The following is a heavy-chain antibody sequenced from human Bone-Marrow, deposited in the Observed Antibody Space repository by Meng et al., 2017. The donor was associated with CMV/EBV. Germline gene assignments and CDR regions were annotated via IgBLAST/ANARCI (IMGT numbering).Heavy chain of an antibody. J-gene: IGHJ6*02. V-gene: IGHV1-69*02. CDR3: ARVYCSSTSCRYNYGMDV. Sequence: SVKVSCKASGGTFSSYTISWVRQAPGQGPEYMGRIIPILGIANYAQKFQGRVTITADKSTSTAYMELSSLRSEDTAVYYCARVYCSSTSCRYNYGMDVWGQGTTVTVSS. D-gene: IGHD2-2*01. CDR2: IIPILGIA. CDR1: GGTFSSYT.